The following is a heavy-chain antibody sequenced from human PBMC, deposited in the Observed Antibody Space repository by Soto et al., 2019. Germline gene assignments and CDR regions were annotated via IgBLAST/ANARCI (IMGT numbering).Heavy chain of an antibody. CDR3: ARDKTQGAGWFDP. J-gene: IGHJ5*02. Sequence: GGSLRLSCAASGLNVSYNDMNWVRQAPGKGLEWVSVLYNSGTTYYAEAVKGRFTISRDNVKNTVYLEMNNLRVDATAVYYCARDKTQGAGWFDPWGRGALVTVSS. V-gene: IGHV3-53*01. D-gene: IGHD1-26*01. CDR2: LYNSGTT. CDR1: GLNVSYND.